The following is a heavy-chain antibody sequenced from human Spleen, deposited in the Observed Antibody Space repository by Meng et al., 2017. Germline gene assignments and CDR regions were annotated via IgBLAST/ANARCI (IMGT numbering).Heavy chain of an antibody. CDR1: DDSISSYY. Sequence: SETLSLTCTVSDDSISSYYWNWIRQPPGKGLEWIGFIYHNGDTNYNPSLKSRVTISVDTSKNQFSLKLVSVTAADTAVYYCARYSSGWSNYFDYWGQGTLVTVSS. V-gene: IGHV4-59*01. J-gene: IGHJ4*01. D-gene: IGHD6-19*01. CDR2: IYHNGDT. CDR3: ARYSSGWSNYFDY.